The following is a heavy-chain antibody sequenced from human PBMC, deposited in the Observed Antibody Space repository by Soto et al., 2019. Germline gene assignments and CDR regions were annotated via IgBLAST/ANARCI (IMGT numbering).Heavy chain of an antibody. CDR3: ARGSSSGWLYWYFDL. J-gene: IGHJ2*01. CDR1: GYGFISYY. D-gene: IGHD6-19*01. CDR2: INPSGGGT. V-gene: IGHV1-46*01. Sequence: ASVKVSCEASGYGFISYYMHWVRQAPGQGLEWMGMINPSGGGTMYSQQFQGRVTMTGDTSTTTIYMELSSLRFDDTAVYYCARGSSSGWLYWYFDLWGRGTQVTVSS.